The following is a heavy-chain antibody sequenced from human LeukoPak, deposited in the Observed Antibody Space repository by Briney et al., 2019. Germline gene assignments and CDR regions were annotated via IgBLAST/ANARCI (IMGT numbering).Heavy chain of an antibody. J-gene: IGHJ4*02. D-gene: IGHD5-24*01. CDR3: ARHGVGYNSLGY. CDR1: GGSFSNYY. CDR2: IYQSGTT. V-gene: IGHV4-59*08. Sequence: SETLSLTCTVSGGSFSNYYWSWIRQSPGKGLTWIGYIYQSGTTNYNPSLKSRVTISVDTSKNQLFLRLRSVTAADTAIYYCARHGVGYNSLGYWGQGTLVTVSS.